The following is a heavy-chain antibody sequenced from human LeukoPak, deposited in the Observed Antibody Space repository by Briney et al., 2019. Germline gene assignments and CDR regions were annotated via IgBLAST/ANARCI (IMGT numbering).Heavy chain of an antibody. CDR2: ISSSGSTI. V-gene: IGHV3-48*03. J-gene: IGHJ5*02. D-gene: IGHD3-22*01. CDR3: ARDYDSSGYYDPP. Sequence: GGSLRLSCAASGFTFSSYEMDWVRQAPGKGLEWVSYISSSGSTIYYADSVKGRFTISRDNAKNSLYLQMNSLRAEDTAVYYCARDYDSSGYYDPPWGRGTLVTVSS. CDR1: GFTFSSYE.